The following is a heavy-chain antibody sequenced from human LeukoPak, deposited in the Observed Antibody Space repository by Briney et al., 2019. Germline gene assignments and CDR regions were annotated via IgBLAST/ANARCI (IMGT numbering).Heavy chain of an antibody. V-gene: IGHV1-69*05. CDR3: ARGGDYDFWSGYRRRGYYYYMDV. CDR1: GGTFSSYA. CDR2: IIPIFGTA. D-gene: IGHD3-3*01. J-gene: IGHJ6*03. Sequence: SVKVSCKASGGTFSSYAISWVRQAPGQGLEWMGGIIPIFGTANYAQKFQGRVTITTDESTSTACMELSSLRSEDTAVYYCARGGDYDFWSGYRRRGYYYYMDVWGKGTTVTVSS.